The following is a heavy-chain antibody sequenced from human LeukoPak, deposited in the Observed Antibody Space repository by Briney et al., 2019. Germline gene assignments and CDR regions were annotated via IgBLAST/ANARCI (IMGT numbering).Heavy chain of an antibody. Sequence: GGSLRLSCAASGFTFSSYAMTWVRRAPGKGLEWVSTIGGSGGSAYYADSVKGRFTISRDNSKNTRYLQMNSLGADDTAVYYCAKRTTYGSGWYYFDYWGQGTLVTVSS. CDR3: AKRTTYGSGWYYFDY. D-gene: IGHD6-19*01. CDR2: IGGSGGSA. V-gene: IGHV3-23*01. CDR1: GFTFSSYA. J-gene: IGHJ4*02.